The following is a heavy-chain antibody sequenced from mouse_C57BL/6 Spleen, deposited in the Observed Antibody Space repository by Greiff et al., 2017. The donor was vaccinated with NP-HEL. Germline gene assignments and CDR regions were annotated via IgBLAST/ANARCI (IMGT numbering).Heavy chain of an antibody. V-gene: IGHV1-82*01. CDR3: ARRGGKAMDY. J-gene: IGHJ4*01. CDR2: NYPGDGDT. CDR1: GYAFSSSW. Sequence: QVQLKQSGPELVKPGASVKISCKASGYAFSSSWMNWVKQRPGKGLEWIGRNYPGDGDTNYNGKFKGKATLTADKSSSTAYMQLSSLTSEDSAVYFCARRGGKAMDYWGQGTSVTVSS.